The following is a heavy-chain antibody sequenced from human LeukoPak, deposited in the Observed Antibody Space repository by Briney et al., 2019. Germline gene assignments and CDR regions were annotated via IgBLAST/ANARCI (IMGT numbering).Heavy chain of an antibody. Sequence: GGSLRLSCAASGFTFSSYGMHWVRQAPGKGLEWVAVISYDGSNKYYADSVKGRFTISRDNSKNTLYLQMNSLRAEDTAVYYCARDLGGYSDPVYWGQGTLVTVSS. D-gene: IGHD5-18*01. CDR3: ARDLGGYSDPVY. CDR1: GFTFSSYG. CDR2: ISYDGSNK. J-gene: IGHJ4*02. V-gene: IGHV3-30*03.